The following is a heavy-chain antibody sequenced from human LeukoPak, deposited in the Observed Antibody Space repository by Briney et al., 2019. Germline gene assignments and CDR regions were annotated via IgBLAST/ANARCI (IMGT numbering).Heavy chain of an antibody. CDR1: GGSISSSTYY. D-gene: IGHD6-19*01. Sequence: SETLSLTCTVSGGSISSSTYYWGWIRQPPGKGLEWIGSINYGGNTYYNPSLKSRVTISIDSSKNQFSLKLTSVIAADTAVYFCARISGDSPLVTRLLTSGWKDIHFDYWGQGTLVTVSS. V-gene: IGHV4-39*07. CDR2: INYGGNT. J-gene: IGHJ4*02. CDR3: ARISGDSPLVTRLLTSGWKDIHFDY.